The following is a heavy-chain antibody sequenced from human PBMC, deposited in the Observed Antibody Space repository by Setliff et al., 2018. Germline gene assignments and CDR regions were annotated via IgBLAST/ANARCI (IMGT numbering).Heavy chain of an antibody. CDR2: VDPEDGET. V-gene: IGHV1-69-2*01. D-gene: IGHD3-10*01. CDR1: GYTFSDYY. J-gene: IGHJ6*02. Sequence: ASVKVSCKASGYTFSDYYIHWVQQAPGKGLVWMGRVDPEDGETIHAGKFRGRVTITADTSTDTTYMELTSLTSEDTAVYYCAIVRGILKRSTHYFYGLDVWGQGTTVTVSS. CDR3: AIVRGILKRSTHYFYGLDV.